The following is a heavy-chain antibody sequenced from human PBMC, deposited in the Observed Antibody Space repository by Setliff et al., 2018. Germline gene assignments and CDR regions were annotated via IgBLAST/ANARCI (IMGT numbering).Heavy chain of an antibody. V-gene: IGHV4-4*02. D-gene: IGHD3-22*01. CDR3: ARAHTWSLPNDNSGYPGWFDP. Sequence: SETLSLTCAVSGGSISSSYWWSWVRQSPGKGLEWIGEIYHSGKAYYNPTLKSRVTMSVDTSKNHVSLKLSSVTAADTAVYYCARAHTWSLPNDNSGYPGWFDPWGQGTLVTVSS. CDR2: IYHSGKA. J-gene: IGHJ5*02. CDR1: GGSISSSYW.